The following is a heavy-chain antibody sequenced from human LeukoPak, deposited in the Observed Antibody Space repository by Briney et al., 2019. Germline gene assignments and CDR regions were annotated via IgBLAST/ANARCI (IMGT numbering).Heavy chain of an antibody. Sequence: ASVKVSCKASGYTFTGYYMHWVRQAPGQGLEWMGRINPNSGGTNYAQKFQGRVTMTRDTSISTAYMELSRLRSDDTAVYYCASSSQLRGSVDYWGQGTLVTVSS. D-gene: IGHD5-24*01. CDR1: GYTFTGYY. V-gene: IGHV1-2*06. CDR3: ASSSQLRGSVDY. CDR2: INPNSGGT. J-gene: IGHJ4*02.